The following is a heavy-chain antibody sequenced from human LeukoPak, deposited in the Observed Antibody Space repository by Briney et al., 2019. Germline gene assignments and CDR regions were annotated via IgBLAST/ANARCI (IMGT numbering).Heavy chain of an antibody. CDR1: GGSISSSNW. CDR2: IYHSGST. CDR3: ASPRDQIFDY. D-gene: IGHD2-21*01. V-gene: IGHV4-4*02. J-gene: IGHJ4*02. Sequence: PSETLSLTCAVSGGSISSSNWWSWVRQPPGKGLEWIGEIYHSGSTYYNPSLKSRVTISVDTSKNQFSLKLSSVTAADTAVYYCASPRDQIFDYWGQGTLVTVSS.